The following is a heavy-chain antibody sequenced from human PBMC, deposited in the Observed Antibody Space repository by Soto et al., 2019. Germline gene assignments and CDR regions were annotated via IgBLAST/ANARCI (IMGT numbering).Heavy chain of an antibody. CDR1: GYTFTSYY. CDR2: INPSGGST. D-gene: IGHD2-15*01. Sequence: ASVKVSCKASGYTFTSYYMHWERQAPGQGLEWMGIINPSGGSTSYAQKFQGRVTMTRDTSTSTVYMELSSLRSEDTAVYYCASSLVVVAATKTDAFDIWGQGTMVTVSS. J-gene: IGHJ3*02. V-gene: IGHV1-46*03. CDR3: ASSLVVVAATKTDAFDI.